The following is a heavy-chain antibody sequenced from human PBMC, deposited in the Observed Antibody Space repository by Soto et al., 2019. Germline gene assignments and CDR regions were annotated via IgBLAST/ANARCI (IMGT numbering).Heavy chain of an antibody. Sequence: GGSLRLSCVASGLTVSHNYMAWVRQAPEMGLEWVSILYTEGTTYYADSVKGRFTISRDSSKNTLFLQMDSLRAEDTAVYYCARNLPAGNPMQFDTWGQGALVTVSS. CDR2: LYTEGTT. CDR3: ARNLPAGNPMQFDT. D-gene: IGHD6-13*01. J-gene: IGHJ4*02. CDR1: GLTVSHNY. V-gene: IGHV3-53*01.